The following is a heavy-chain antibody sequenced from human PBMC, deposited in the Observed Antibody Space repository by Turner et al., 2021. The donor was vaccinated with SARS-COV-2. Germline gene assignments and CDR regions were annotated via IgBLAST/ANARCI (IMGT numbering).Heavy chain of an antibody. D-gene: IGHD1-7*01. Sequence: EVQLLESGGGLVQPGGSLRLSCAVSGFTFSSYAMSWVRQAPGKGLGWVSAISGSGGSTYYADSVKGRFTISRDTSKNTLYLQMNSLRAEDTAVYYCAKNYGFYWYFDLWGRGTLVTVSS. CDR2: ISGSGGST. V-gene: IGHV3-23*01. CDR1: GFTFSSYA. CDR3: AKNYGFYWYFDL. J-gene: IGHJ2*01.